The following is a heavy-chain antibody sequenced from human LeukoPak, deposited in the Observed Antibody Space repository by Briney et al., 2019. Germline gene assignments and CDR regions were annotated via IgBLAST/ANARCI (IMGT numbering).Heavy chain of an antibody. V-gene: IGHV3-23*01. CDR2: ISGSGGST. CDR3: AKGVGRGGYYYFDY. CDR1: GFTFSSYW. Sequence: GGSLRLSCAASGFTFSSYWMHWVRQAPGKGLVWVSAISGSGGSTYYADSVKGRFTISRDNSKNTLYLQMNSLRAEDTAVYYCAKGVGRGGYYYFDYWGQGTLVTVSS. D-gene: IGHD2-21*01. J-gene: IGHJ4*02.